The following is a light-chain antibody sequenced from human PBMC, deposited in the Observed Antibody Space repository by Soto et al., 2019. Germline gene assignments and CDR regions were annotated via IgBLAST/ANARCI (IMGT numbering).Light chain of an antibody. CDR1: TANIGAPYD. CDR3: QSYDISLHNYV. J-gene: IGLJ1*01. V-gene: IGLV1-40*01. Sequence: QSVLTRPPSVAGVPGQRVSISCTGSTANIGAPYDVHWYQHLPGTAPKLLIYGDNNRPSGVPDRFSGSKSGTSASLAITRLQAEDEADYYCQSYDISLHNYVFGTGTKVTVL. CDR2: GDN.